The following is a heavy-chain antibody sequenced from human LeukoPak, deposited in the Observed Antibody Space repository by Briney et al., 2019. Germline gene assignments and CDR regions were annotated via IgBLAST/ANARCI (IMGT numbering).Heavy chain of an antibody. CDR1: GFTFSSYA. D-gene: IGHD5-18*01. V-gene: IGHV3-23*01. CDR3: ERGAYNHAVDY. J-gene: IGHJ4*02. CDR2: ISGSGGST. Sequence: GGSLRLSCAASGFTFSSYAMSWVRQAPGKGLEWVSAISGSGGSTYYADSVKGRFTISRDNARNSLFLQMHSLRAEDTAVYYCERGAYNHAVDYWGQGTLVTVSS.